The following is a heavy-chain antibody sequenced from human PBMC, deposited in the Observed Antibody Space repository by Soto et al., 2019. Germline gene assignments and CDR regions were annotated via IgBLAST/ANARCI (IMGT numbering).Heavy chain of an antibody. D-gene: IGHD5-12*01. CDR3: AKERYSGYDYFDH. CDR2: ISYDGSNK. J-gene: IGHJ4*02. V-gene: IGHV3-30*18. CDR1: GFTFSSYG. Sequence: GGSLRLSCAASGFTFSSYGMHWVRQAPGKGLEWVAVISYDGSNKYYADSVKGRFTISRDNSKNTLYLQMNSLRAEDTAVYYCAKERYSGYDYFDHWGQGTLVTVSS.